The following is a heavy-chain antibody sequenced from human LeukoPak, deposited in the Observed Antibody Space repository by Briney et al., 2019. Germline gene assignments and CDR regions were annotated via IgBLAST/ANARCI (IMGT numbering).Heavy chain of an antibody. V-gene: IGHV3-21*01. CDR1: GFTFSSYS. D-gene: IGHD2-15*01. Sequence: GGSLRLSCAASGFTFSSYSMNWVRQAPGKGLEWVSSISSSSSYIYYADSVKGRFTISRDNAKNTLYLQMNSLRAEDTAIYYCARVLGAQNMGGSYFSYWGQGTLVTVSS. CDR3: ARVLGAQNMGGSYFSY. J-gene: IGHJ4*02. CDR2: ISSSSSYI.